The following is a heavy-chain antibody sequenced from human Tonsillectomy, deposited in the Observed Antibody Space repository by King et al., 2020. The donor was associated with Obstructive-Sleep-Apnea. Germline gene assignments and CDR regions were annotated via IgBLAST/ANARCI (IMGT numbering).Heavy chain of an antibody. J-gene: IGHJ6*02. Sequence: QLQESGPGLVKPSETLSLTCTVSGGSISSSSYYWGWIRQPPGKGLEWIGSIYYSGSTSYNPSLKSRVTISVDTSKNQFSLKLNSVTAADTAVYYCARDGSIQQLVFVVDGMDVWGQGTTVTVSS. CDR3: ARDGSIQQLVFVVDGMDV. CDR1: GGSISSSSYY. CDR2: IYYSGST. V-gene: IGHV4-39*07. D-gene: IGHD6-13*01.